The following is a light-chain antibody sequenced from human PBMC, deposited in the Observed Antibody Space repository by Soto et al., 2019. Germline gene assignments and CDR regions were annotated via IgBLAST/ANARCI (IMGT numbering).Light chain of an antibody. V-gene: IGKV1-5*03. CDR2: KAS. CDR3: XXXXSDXT. Sequence: DIQMTQSPSTLSASVGDRVTFTCRASQSISSWLAWYQQKPGKAPKLLIYKASNLETGVPSRFSGSGSXTXXXLTIXXLQPDXFXXXXXXXXXSDXTFGQGTKVEIK. CDR1: QSISSW. J-gene: IGKJ1*01.